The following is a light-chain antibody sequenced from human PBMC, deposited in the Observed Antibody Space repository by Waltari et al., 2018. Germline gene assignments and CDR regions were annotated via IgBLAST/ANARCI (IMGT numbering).Light chain of an antibody. J-gene: IGLJ2*01. CDR2: KDT. Sequence: SFALTQPPSVSVSPGQTARLPCSAEELSKNYAYWYQQTPGQAPVLVIYKDTERPPGIPERLSGSSSGTTVTLTISGVQAEDEADYFCQSADGTTNSVVFGGGTKLTVL. CDR1: ELSKNY. V-gene: IGLV3-25*03. CDR3: QSADGTTNSVV.